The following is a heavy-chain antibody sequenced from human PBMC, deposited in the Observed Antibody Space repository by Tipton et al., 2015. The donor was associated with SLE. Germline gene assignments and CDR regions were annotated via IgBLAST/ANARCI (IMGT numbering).Heavy chain of an antibody. V-gene: IGHV4-31*03. CDR2: FYNSGII. CDR3: ARATTALAPFDY. Sequence: GLVKPSETLSLTCTVSGGSISSGGYFWTWIRQHPDKGLEWIGYFYNSGIIYYNPSLKSRVTISADASENQFSLKLSSVTAADTAVYYCARATTALAPFDYWGQGTLATVSS. D-gene: IGHD2-21*02. CDR1: GGSISSGGYF. J-gene: IGHJ4*02.